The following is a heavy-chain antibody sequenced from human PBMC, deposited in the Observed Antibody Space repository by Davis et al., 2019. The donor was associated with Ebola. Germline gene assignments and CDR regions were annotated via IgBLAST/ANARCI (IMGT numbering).Heavy chain of an antibody. CDR3: ARGPRGVGATTPYGMDV. CDR2: IITIFGTA. D-gene: IGHD1-26*01. J-gene: IGHJ6*04. Sequence: AASVKVSCKASGGSFSSYVISWVRQAPGQGLEWMGGIITIFGTANYAQKFQGRVTITADESTSTAYMELSSLRSEDTAVYYCARGPRGVGATTPYGMDVWGKGTTVIVSS. CDR1: GGSFSSYV. V-gene: IGHV1-69*13.